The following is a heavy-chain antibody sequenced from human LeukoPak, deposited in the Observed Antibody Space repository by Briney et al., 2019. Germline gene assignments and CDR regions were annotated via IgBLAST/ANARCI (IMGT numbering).Heavy chain of an antibody. CDR2: IYSGGST. V-gene: IGHV3-66*01. CDR3: ARDRRDCSSTSCYVGMDV. J-gene: IGHJ6*02. Sequence: PGGSLRLSCAASGFTVSSNYMSWVRQAPGKGLEWVSVIYSGGSTYSADSVKGRFTISRDNSKNTLYLQMNSLRAEDTAVYYCARDRRDCSSTSCYVGMDVWGQGTTVTVSS. D-gene: IGHD2-2*01. CDR1: GFTVSSNY.